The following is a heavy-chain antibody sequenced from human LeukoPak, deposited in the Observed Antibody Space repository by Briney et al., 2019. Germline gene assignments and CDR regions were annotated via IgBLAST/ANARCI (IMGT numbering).Heavy chain of an antibody. CDR3: ARRFSNSHFDY. Sequence: PSETLSLTCALSGYSISSGYYWGWIRQPPGKGLEWISNIYHSGSTYYNPSLKSRVTISVDTSKNQFSLKLSSVTAADTAVYCCARRFSNSHFDYWGQGTLVTVSS. J-gene: IGHJ4*02. V-gene: IGHV4-38-2*01. CDR1: GYSISSGYY. D-gene: IGHD6-6*01. CDR2: IYHSGST.